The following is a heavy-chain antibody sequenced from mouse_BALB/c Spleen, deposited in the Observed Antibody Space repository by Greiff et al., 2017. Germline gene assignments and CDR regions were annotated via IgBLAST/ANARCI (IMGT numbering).Heavy chain of an antibody. D-gene: IGHD2-4*01. CDR2: IYPGDGDT. CDR1: GYAFSSYW. Sequence: VQLQQSGAELVRPGSSVKISCKASGYAFSSYWMNWVKQRPGQGLEWIGQIYPGDGDTNYNGKFKGKATLTADKSSSTAYMQLSSLTSEDSAVYFCARWGTYDYDGYYFDDWGQGTTLTVSS. J-gene: IGHJ2*01. V-gene: IGHV1-80*01. CDR3: ARWGTYDYDGYYFDD.